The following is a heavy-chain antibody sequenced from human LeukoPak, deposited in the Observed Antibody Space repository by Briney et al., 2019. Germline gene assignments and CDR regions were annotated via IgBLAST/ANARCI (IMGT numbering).Heavy chain of an antibody. CDR1: GASISTTW. CDR3: AVWFLPRDY. Sequence: KPSETLSLTCAVSGASISTTWWARIRQPPGKGLEWLGEVSHTGTTNYNPSLKSRVTISVDNFMNQFSLTLTSVTAADTAVYYCAVWFLPRDYWGQGTLVTVSS. D-gene: IGHD3-10*01. CDR2: VSHTGTT. V-gene: IGHV4-4*02. J-gene: IGHJ4*02.